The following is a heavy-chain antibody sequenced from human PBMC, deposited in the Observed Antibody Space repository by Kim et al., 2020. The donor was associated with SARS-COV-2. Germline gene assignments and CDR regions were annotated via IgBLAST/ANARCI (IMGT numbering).Heavy chain of an antibody. CDR3: ARTLRQLAIY. Sequence: GGSLRLSCAASGFTFSDYYMSWIRQAPGKGLEWVSYISTSGTTMYYADSVKGRFAISRDNAKNSLYLQMNSLTAEDTAMYYCARTLRQLAIYWGQGTLVTVSS. D-gene: IGHD6-6*01. CDR2: ISTSGTTM. V-gene: IGHV3-11*01. J-gene: IGHJ4*02. CDR1: GFTFSDYY.